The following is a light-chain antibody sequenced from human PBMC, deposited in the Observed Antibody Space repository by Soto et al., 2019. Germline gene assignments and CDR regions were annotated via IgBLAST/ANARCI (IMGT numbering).Light chain of an antibody. CDR3: QQYGSSPPYT. V-gene: IGKV3-20*01. Sequence: EVVLTQSPGTLSLSPGERATLSCRASQSVSNKYLAWYQQKPGQAPGLLIFGSSDRATGIPDRFSGSGSGTDFTLTISRPEPEDFAVYYCQQYGSSPPYTFGQGTKLEIK. CDR1: QSVSNKY. J-gene: IGKJ2*01. CDR2: GSS.